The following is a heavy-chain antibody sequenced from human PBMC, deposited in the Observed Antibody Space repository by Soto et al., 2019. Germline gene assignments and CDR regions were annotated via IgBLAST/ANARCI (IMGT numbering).Heavy chain of an antibody. CDR3: VKVIMESDFGSGHSRDYYYGMDV. Sequence: GGSLRLSCAASGFTFDDYTMHWVRQAPGKGLEWVSLISWDGGSTYYADSVKGRFTISRDNSKNSLYLQMNSLRTEDTALYYWVKVIMESDFGSGHSRDYYYGMDVWGQGTTVTVSS. J-gene: IGHJ6*02. CDR1: GFTFDDYT. CDR2: ISWDGGST. V-gene: IGHV3-43*01. D-gene: IGHD3-3*01.